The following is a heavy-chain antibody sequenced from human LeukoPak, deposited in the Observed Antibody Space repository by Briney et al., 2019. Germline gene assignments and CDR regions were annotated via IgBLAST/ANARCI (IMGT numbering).Heavy chain of an antibody. CDR1: GGSISPYY. V-gene: IGHV4-59*01. D-gene: IGHD1-26*01. CDR2: IYYSGSS. J-gene: IGHJ4*02. CDR3: ARDEVGQGYYFDY. Sequence: SETLSLTCTVSGGSISPYYWSWIRQPPGKGLEWIGYIYYSGSSNYNPSLKSRVTISVDTSKNQFSPKLSSVTAADTAVYYCARDEVGQGYYFDYWGQGILVTVSS.